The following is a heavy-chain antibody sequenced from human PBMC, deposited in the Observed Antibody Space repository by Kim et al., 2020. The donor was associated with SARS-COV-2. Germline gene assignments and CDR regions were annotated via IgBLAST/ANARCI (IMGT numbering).Heavy chain of an antibody. D-gene: IGHD3-22*01. J-gene: IGHJ6*02. V-gene: IGHV5-51*01. CDR1: GYSFTSYW. CDR3: ARLTYYYDSSGYMNVGYYYYGMDV. CDR2: IYPGDSDT. Sequence: GESLKISCKGSGYSFTSYWIGWVRQMPGKGLEWMGIIYPGDSDTRYSPSFQGQVTISADKSISTAYLQWSSLKASDTAMYYCARLTYYYDSSGYMNVGYYYYGMDVWGQGTTVTVSS.